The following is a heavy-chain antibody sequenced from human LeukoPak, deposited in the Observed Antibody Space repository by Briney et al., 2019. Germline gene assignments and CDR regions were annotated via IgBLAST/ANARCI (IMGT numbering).Heavy chain of an antibody. J-gene: IGHJ3*02. D-gene: IGHD3-22*01. CDR2: IYHSGST. CDR1: GGSISSSNW. V-gene: IGHV4-4*02. Sequence: KPSGTLSLTCAVSGGSISSSNWWSWVRQPPGKGLEWIGEIYHSGSTNYNPSLKSRVTISVDTSKNQFSLTLSSVTAADTAVYYCARTQREYYNESSSGIDAFDIWGQGTMVTVSS. CDR3: ARTQREYYNESSSGIDAFDI.